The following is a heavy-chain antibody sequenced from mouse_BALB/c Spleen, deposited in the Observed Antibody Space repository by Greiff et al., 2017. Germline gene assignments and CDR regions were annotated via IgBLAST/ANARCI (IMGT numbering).Heavy chain of an antibody. CDR1: GYTFTSYW. CDR2: INPSNGRT. J-gene: IGHJ4*01. Sequence: VQLQQSGAELVKPGASVKLSCKASGYTFTSYWMHWVKQRPGQGLEWIGEINPSNGRTNYNEKFKSKATLTVDKSSSTAYMQLSSLTSEDSAVYYCARRGTTVVGAMDYWGQGTSVTVSS. D-gene: IGHD1-1*01. V-gene: IGHV1S81*02. CDR3: ARRGTTVVGAMDY.